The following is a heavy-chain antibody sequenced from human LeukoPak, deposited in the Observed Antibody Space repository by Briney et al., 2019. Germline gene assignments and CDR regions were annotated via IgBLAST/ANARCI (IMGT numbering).Heavy chain of an antibody. D-gene: IGHD5-12*01. Sequence: SETLSLTCTVSGGSISSSSYYWGWIRQPPGRGLEWIGSIYYSGSTYYNPSLKSRVTISVYTSKNQFSLKLSSVTAADTAVYYCARSGRGYSGYVQVDYWGQGTLVTVSS. V-gene: IGHV4-39*07. J-gene: IGHJ4*02. CDR2: IYYSGST. CDR1: GGSISSSSYY. CDR3: ARSGRGYSGYVQVDY.